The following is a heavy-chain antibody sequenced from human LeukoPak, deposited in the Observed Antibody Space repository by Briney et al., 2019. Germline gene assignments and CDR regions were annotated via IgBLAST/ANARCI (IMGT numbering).Heavy chain of an antibody. D-gene: IGHD4-23*01. J-gene: IGHJ6*03. CDR1: GGYISSYY. CDR2: IYTSGST. CDR3: ARDRGGYGGNSEGYYYYYMDV. V-gene: IGHV4-4*07. Sequence: PSETLSLTCTVSGGYISSYYWSWIRQPAGKGLEWIGRIYTSGSTNYNPSLKSRVTMSVDTSKNQFSLKPSSVTAADTAVYYCARDRGGYGGNSEGYYYYYMDVWGKGTTVTVSS.